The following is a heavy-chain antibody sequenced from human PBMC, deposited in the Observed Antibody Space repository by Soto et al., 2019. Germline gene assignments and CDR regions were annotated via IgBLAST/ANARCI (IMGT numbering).Heavy chain of an antibody. CDR2: TYYRSKWYN. Sequence: SQTLSLTCAISGDSVSSNSAAWNWIRQSPSRGLEWLGRTYYRSKWYNDYAVSVKSRITINPDTSKNQFSLQLNSVTPEDTAVYYCVRLILLARHNIAAAGTQWFDPWGQGTLVTVSS. V-gene: IGHV6-1*01. CDR3: VRLILLARHNIAAAGTQWFDP. CDR1: GDSVSSNSAA. J-gene: IGHJ5*02. D-gene: IGHD6-13*01.